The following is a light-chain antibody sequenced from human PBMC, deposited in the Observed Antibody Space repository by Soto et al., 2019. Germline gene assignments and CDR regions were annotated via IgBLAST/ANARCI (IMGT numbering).Light chain of an antibody. J-gene: IGLJ1*01. CDR1: SSYVGGYNY. Sequence: QSVLTQPRSVSGSPGQSVTISCTGTSSYVGGYNYVSWYQQHPGKAPKLMIYDVSKRPSGVPDRFSGSKSGNTASLTISGLQAEDEADYYCYSYAGSYTDVFGTGTKVTVL. V-gene: IGLV2-11*01. CDR2: DVS. CDR3: YSYAGSYTDV.